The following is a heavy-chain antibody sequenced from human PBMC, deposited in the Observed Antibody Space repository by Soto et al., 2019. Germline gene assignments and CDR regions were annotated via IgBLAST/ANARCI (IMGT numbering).Heavy chain of an antibody. CDR3: VRRGSKDRSGFFFVDH. V-gene: IGHV4-39*01. CDR1: DGSISRNSYY. J-gene: IGHJ5*02. D-gene: IGHD3-22*01. Sequence: SETLSLTCTVSDGSISRNSYYWDWIRQPPGKGLEWIGVIHYSGSTHYNPSLKSRVTISVDMSKNLFSLKVSSVTAADTAVYYCVRRGSKDRSGFFFVDHWGQGTLVTVSS. CDR2: IHYSGST.